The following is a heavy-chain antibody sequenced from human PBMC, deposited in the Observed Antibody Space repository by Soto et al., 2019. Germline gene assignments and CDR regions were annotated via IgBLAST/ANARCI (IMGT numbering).Heavy chain of an antibody. Sequence: SETLCLTCAVDGGSFSGYYWSWIRQPPGKGLEWIGEINHSGSTNYNPFLKSRVTISVDTSKNQFSLKLSSVTAADTAVYYCARAGNYYDSSGLGYYFDYWGQGTLVTVSS. CDR2: INHSGST. D-gene: IGHD3-22*01. V-gene: IGHV4-34*01. J-gene: IGHJ4*02. CDR3: ARAGNYYDSSGLGYYFDY. CDR1: GGSFSGYY.